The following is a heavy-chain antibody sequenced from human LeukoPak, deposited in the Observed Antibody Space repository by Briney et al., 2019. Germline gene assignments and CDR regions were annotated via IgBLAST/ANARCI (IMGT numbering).Heavy chain of an antibody. CDR2: INPSGGST. CDR1: GYTLTELS. J-gene: IGHJ5*02. Sequence: ASVKVSCKVSGYTLTELSMHWVRQAPGQGLEWMGIINPSGGSTSYAQKFQGRVTMTRDTSTSTVYMELSSLRAEDTAVYYCARARPPYCSSTSCYRWFDPWGQGTLVTVSS. D-gene: IGHD2-2*01. V-gene: IGHV1-46*01. CDR3: ARARPPYCSSTSCYRWFDP.